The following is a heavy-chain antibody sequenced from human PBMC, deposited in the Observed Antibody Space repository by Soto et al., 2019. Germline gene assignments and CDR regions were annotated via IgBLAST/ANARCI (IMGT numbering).Heavy chain of an antibody. CDR2: ISGSGGNT. Sequence: LRLSCAASGFTFSPYAMTWVRQAPGKGLEWVSSISGSGGNTNYADSVKGRFTVSRDNSKRTLSLQMNSLTEEDTAIYYCAKGLRRLLRTQYYYGLDVWGRGTTVTVSS. V-gene: IGHV3-23*01. J-gene: IGHJ6*02. CDR1: GFTFSPYA. D-gene: IGHD3-16*01. CDR3: AKGLRRLLRTQYYYGLDV.